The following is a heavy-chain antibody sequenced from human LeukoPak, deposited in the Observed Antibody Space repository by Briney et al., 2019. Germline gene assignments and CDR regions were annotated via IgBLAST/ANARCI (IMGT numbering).Heavy chain of an antibody. V-gene: IGHV3-49*03. CDR3: TRDGRGSNFDY. Sequence: GGSLRLSCTVSGFPFGDYHMTWFRQAPGKGLEWVGGIRSKAYGETTQYAASVKGRFSISRDDSKSTAYLQMNSLRTEDTAVYYCTRDGRGSNFDYWGQGTLVTVSS. CDR2: IRSKAYGETT. D-gene: IGHD2-15*01. CDR1: GFPFGDYH. J-gene: IGHJ4*02.